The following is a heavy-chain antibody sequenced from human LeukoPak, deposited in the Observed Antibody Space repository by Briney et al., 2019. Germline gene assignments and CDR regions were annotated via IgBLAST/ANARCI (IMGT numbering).Heavy chain of an antibody. CDR1: GGSISSYY. CDR2: IYYSGST. Sequence: SETLSLTCTVSGGSISSYYWSWIRQPPGKGLEWIGYIYYSGSTNYNPSPKSRVTTSVDTSKTQFSLKLSSVTAADTAVYYCARHRGSSGWYGAFDIWGQATMVSVSS. CDR3: ARHRGSSGWYGAFDI. V-gene: IGHV4-59*08. J-gene: IGHJ3*02. D-gene: IGHD6-19*01.